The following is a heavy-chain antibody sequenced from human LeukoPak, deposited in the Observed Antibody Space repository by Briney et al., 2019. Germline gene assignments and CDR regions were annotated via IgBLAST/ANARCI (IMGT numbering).Heavy chain of an antibody. CDR2: ISSSSSYT. J-gene: IGHJ4*02. V-gene: IGHV3-11*05. Sequence: GGSLRLSCAASGFTFSDYYMSWIRQAPGKGLEWVSYISSSSSYTNYADSVKGRFTISRDNAKNSLYLQMNSLRAEDTAVYYCARGVPEYYDFWSGYFYYFDYWGQGTLVTVSS. CDR3: ARGVPEYYDFWSGYFYYFDY. CDR1: GFTFSDYY. D-gene: IGHD3-3*01.